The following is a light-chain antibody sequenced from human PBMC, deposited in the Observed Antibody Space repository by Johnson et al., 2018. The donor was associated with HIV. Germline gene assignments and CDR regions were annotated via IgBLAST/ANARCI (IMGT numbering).Light chain of an antibody. CDR3: GTWDSSLSAYV. CDR1: SSNIGSNY. CDR2: ENN. Sequence: QSVLTQPPSVSAAPGREVTISCSGSSSNIGSNYVSWYQKLPGTAPKLLIYENNKRPSGIPARFSGSKSGTSATLGITGLQTGDEADYYCGTWDSSLSAYVFGTGTKVTVL. V-gene: IGLV1-51*02. J-gene: IGLJ1*01.